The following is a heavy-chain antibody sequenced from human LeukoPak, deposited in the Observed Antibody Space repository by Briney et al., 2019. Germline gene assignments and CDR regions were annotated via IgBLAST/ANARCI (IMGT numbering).Heavy chain of an antibody. CDR2: IYNSGTT. CDR1: GGSISSYY. V-gene: IGHV4-59*01. Sequence: SETLSLTCTVSGGSISSYYWSWIRQPPREGLEWIGYIYNSGTTNYNPSLKSRVTISVDASKKQFSLKLSSVTAADTAVYYCARAGYGDYLGDYWGQGTLVTVSS. J-gene: IGHJ4*02. D-gene: IGHD4-17*01. CDR3: ARAGYGDYLGDY.